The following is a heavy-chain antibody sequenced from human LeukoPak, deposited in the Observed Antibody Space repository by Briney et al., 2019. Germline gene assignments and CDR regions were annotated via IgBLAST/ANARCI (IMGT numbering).Heavy chain of an antibody. CDR2: TYYRSKWYN. CDR1: GDSVSINNAA. CDR3: ASTHGPIDH. Sequence: SQTLSLTCSISGDSVSINNAAWNWIRQSPSRGLEFLGRTYYRSKWYNDYAVSVKSRITIKSDTSKNQFSLQLNSVTPDDTAVYYCASTHGPIDHWGQGTLVTVSS. D-gene: IGHD2-8*01. V-gene: IGHV6-1*01. J-gene: IGHJ5*02.